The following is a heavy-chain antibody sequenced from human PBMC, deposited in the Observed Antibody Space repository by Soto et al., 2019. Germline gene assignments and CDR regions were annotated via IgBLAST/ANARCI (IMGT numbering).Heavy chain of an antibody. CDR1: GFTFISYA. CDR2: ISGSGGST. D-gene: IGHD3-3*01. Sequence: PGGSLRLSCAASGFTFISYAMSWVRQAPGKGLECVSAISGSGGSTYYADSVKGRFTISRDNSKNTLYLQMNSLRAEDTAVYYCAKSLRRYDFWSGYYTADYWGQGTLVTVSS. V-gene: IGHV3-23*01. CDR3: AKSLRRYDFWSGYYTADY. J-gene: IGHJ4*02.